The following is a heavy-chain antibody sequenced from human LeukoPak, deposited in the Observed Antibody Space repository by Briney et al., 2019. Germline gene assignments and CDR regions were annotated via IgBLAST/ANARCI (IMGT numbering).Heavy chain of an antibody. CDR3: AKDDYYDSSGYRGYFDY. Sequence: GGSLRLSCAASVFTYSSYAMSWVRQAPGKGLEWVSAISGSGGSTYYADSVKGRFTISRDNSKNTLYLQMNSLRAEDTAVYYCAKDDYYDSSGYRGYFDYWGQGTLVTVSS. CDR2: ISGSGGST. D-gene: IGHD3-22*01. J-gene: IGHJ4*02. CDR1: VFTYSSYA. V-gene: IGHV3-23*01.